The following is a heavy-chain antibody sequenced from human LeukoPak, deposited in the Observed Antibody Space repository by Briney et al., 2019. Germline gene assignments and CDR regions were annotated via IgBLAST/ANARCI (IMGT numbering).Heavy chain of an antibody. V-gene: IGHV5-51*01. Sequence: GESLKISCKGSGYSFINYWIGWVRQMPDKGLGWMGIIYPGNSDIRYSPSFQGQVTISVDKSINTAYLRWTSLKASDTAIYYCTTGRFCSGGSCSSSFDFWGQGTLLTVPS. CDR1: GYSFINYW. J-gene: IGHJ4*02. CDR2: IYPGNSDI. CDR3: TTGRFCSGGSCSSSFDF. D-gene: IGHD2-15*01.